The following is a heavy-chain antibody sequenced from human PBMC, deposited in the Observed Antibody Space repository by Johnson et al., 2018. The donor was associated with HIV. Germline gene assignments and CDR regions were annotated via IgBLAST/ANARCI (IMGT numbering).Heavy chain of an antibody. V-gene: IGHV3-30*18. D-gene: IGHD4-23*01. Sequence: QVQLVESGGGVVQPGRSLRLSCAASGFTFSSYGMHWVRQAPGKGLEWVAVISYDGSNKYYADSVKGRFTISRDNSQNTLYLQMNSLRAEDTAVYYCAKDSNYGGNSDAFDIWGQGTMVTVSS. CDR1: GFTFSSYG. J-gene: IGHJ3*02. CDR2: ISYDGSNK. CDR3: AKDSNYGGNSDAFDI.